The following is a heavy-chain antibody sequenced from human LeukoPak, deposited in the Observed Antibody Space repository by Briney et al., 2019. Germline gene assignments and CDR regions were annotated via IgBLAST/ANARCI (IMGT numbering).Heavy chain of an antibody. CDR2: ISYDGSNK. V-gene: IGHV3-30*18. CDR1: GFTFSSYS. Sequence: GGSLRLSCAASGFTFSSYSMNWVRQAPGKGLEWVAVISYDGSNKYYADSVKGRFTISRDNSKNTLYLQMNSLRAEDTAVYYCAKDNSGYDSPVHYWGQGTLVTVSS. CDR3: AKDNSGYDSPVHY. D-gene: IGHD5-12*01. J-gene: IGHJ4*02.